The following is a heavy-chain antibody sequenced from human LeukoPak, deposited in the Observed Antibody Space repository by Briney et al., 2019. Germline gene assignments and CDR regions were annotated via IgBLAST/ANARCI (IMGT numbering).Heavy chain of an antibody. V-gene: IGHV4-59*01. D-gene: IGHD5-18*01. CDR3: ARHAPAGYRGGYFDY. CDR2: IYHTGST. J-gene: IGHJ4*02. Sequence: SETLSLTCTVSGGSISSYYWSWIRQPPGKGLEWIGYIYHTGSTSYNPSLKGRVTISVDTSKNQFSLKLSSVTAADTAVYYCARHAPAGYRGGYFDYWGQGTLVTVSS. CDR1: GGSISSYY.